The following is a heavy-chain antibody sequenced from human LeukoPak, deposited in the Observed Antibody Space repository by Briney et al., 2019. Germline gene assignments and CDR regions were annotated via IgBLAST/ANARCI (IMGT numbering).Heavy chain of an antibody. D-gene: IGHD6-6*01. Sequence: SDTLSVTCTVSGCSFSGCYIHWVWLPPSPGKGLVGCGAIYYSGSTYYNPSLKSRVTISVDTSKNQFSVKLNSVTAADTAMYYCASHGQIPARIFNCWGQGTLVTVSS. CDR1: GCSFSGCYIH. V-gene: IGHV4-39*01. J-gene: IGHJ4*02. CDR3: ASHGQIPARIFNC. CDR2: IYYSGST.